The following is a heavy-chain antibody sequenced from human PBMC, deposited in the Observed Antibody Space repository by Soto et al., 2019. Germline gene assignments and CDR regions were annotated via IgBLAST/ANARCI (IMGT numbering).Heavy chain of an antibody. CDR2: IKEDGSEK. J-gene: IGHJ2*01. CDR1: GFPFTTLW. V-gene: IGHV3-7*01. CDR3: ARGGWYSGI. Sequence: EGQLVDSGGGLVQPGGSLRLSCAASGFPFTTLWMSWVRQSPGKGLERVVSIKEDGSEKNYVDSVKGRFTISRDNAKNSLFLQMNSLRDEDTAVYYCARGGWYSGIWGRGTLVIVSS.